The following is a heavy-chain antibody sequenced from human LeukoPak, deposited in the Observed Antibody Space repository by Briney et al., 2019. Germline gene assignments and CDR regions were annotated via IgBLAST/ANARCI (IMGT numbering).Heavy chain of an antibody. Sequence: SVKVSCKASGGTFSSYAISWVRQAPGQGLEWMGGIIPIFGTANYAQKFQGRVTITADKSTSTAYMELSSLRSEDTAVYYCARGQIVVVPPQLNVDYWGQGTLVTVSS. CDR3: ARGQIVVVPPQLNVDY. D-gene: IGHD2-2*01. J-gene: IGHJ4*02. CDR2: IIPIFGTA. CDR1: GGTFSSYA. V-gene: IGHV1-69*06.